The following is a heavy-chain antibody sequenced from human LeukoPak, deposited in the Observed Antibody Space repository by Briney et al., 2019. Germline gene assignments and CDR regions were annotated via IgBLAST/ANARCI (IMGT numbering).Heavy chain of an antibody. J-gene: IGHJ5*02. D-gene: IGHD1-20*01. V-gene: IGHV3-53*01. Sequence: GGSLRLSCAASGFTVSSTYMSWLRQAPGKGLEWVSLIYTGGTTYYADSVKGRFTISRDNSENTLYLQMNCLRAEDTAVYYCASGITGSNNWFDPWGQGTLVTVSS. CDR2: IYTGGTT. CDR3: ASGITGSNNWFDP. CDR1: GFTVSSTY.